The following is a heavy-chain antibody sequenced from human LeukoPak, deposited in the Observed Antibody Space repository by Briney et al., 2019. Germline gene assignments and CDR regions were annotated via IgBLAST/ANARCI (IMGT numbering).Heavy chain of an antibody. CDR2: INPNSGGT. Sequence: ASVKVSCKASGYTFTGYYMHWVRQAPGQGLEWMGWINPNSGGTNYAQKFQGRVTMTRDTSIGTAYMELSRLRSDDTAVYYCARESLSYGGGFDYWGQGTLVTVSS. CDR3: ARESLSYGGGFDY. V-gene: IGHV1-2*02. D-gene: IGHD4-23*01. CDR1: GYTFTGYY. J-gene: IGHJ4*02.